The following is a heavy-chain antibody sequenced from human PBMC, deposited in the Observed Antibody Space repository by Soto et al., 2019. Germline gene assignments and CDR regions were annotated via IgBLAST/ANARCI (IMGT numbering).Heavy chain of an antibody. Sequence: SEPLSLTCFVSGGSVTSHHWSWIRHFPGQGLQWIAYTSYTGNTNYNPSLQILVTIPLDTSKTQLSLKFTSMPAAYTSVYYCARDMHAGFTHYFAPWGQGTLVTVSS. J-gene: IGHJ5*02. V-gene: IGHV4-59*02. CDR3: ARDMHAGFTHYFAP. CDR1: GGSVTSHH. D-gene: IGHD1-26*01. CDR2: TSYTGNT.